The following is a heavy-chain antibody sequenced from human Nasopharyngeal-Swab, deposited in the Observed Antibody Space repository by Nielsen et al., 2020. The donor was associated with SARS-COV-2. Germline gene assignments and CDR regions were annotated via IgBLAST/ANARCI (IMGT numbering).Heavy chain of an antibody. CDR1: GFTFDDYG. CDR3: ATADTDYYYMDV. CDR2: INWNGGST. J-gene: IGHJ6*03. Sequence: GGSLRLSCAASGFTFDDYGMSWVRQAPGKGLEWVSGINWNGGSTGYADSVKGRFTISRDNAKNSLYLQMNSLRAEDTALYHCATADTDYYYMDVWGKGTTVTVSS. V-gene: IGHV3-20*01.